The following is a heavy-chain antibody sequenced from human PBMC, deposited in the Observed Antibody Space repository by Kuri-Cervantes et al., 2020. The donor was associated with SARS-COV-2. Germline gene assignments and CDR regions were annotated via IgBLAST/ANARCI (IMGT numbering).Heavy chain of an antibody. Sequence: GSLRLSCAASGFTFSSYAMSWIRQRPGKGLEWVGEINHGGSTNYNPSLKSRVTISVDTSKSQVSLKLTSVTTADTAVYSCARGKIVVVPAPILGLGPYYSSYYMDVWGKGTTVTVSS. CDR3: ARGKIVVVPAPILGLGPYYSSYYMDV. D-gene: IGHD2-2*01. CDR1: GFTFSSYA. V-gene: IGHV4-34*01. CDR2: INHGGST. J-gene: IGHJ6*03.